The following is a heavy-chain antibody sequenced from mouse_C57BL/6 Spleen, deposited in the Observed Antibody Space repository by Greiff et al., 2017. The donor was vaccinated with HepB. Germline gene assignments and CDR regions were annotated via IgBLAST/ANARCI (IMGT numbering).Heavy chain of an antibody. CDR1: GYAFSSSW. V-gene: IGHV1-82*01. CDR3: ARSRLYGYDEEAMDY. J-gene: IGHJ4*01. CDR2: IYPGDGDT. D-gene: IGHD2-2*01. Sequence: QVQLQQSGPELVKPGASVKISCKASGYAFSSSWMNWVKQRPGKGLEWIGRIYPGDGDTNYNGKFKGKATLTADKSSSTAYMQLSSLTSEDSAVYFCARSRLYGYDEEAMDYWGQGTSVTVSS.